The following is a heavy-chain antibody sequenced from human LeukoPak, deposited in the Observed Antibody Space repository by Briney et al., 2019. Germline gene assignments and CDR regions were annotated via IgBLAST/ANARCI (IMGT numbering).Heavy chain of an antibody. CDR1: GFTFSDYY. J-gene: IGHJ6*02. D-gene: IGHD2-15*01. Sequence: GGSLSLSCAASGFTFSDYYMSWIRQAPGQGLEWVSYISSSGSTIYYADSVKGRFTISRDNAKNTLYLQMNSLRAEDTAVYYCAKVGHVAPYYYGMDVWGQGTTVTVSS. V-gene: IGHV3-11*01. CDR2: ISSSGSTI. CDR3: AKVGHVAPYYYGMDV.